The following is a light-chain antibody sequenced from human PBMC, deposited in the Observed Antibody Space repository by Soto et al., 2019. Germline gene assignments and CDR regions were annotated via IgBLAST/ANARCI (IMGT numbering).Light chain of an antibody. CDR1: SSDVGRYTY. J-gene: IGLJ1*01. CDR2: DVY. V-gene: IGLV2-14*01. CDR3: TSYTSTSTPYV. Sequence: QSVLTQPASVSGSPGQSITISCAGTSSDVGRYTYVSWYQQHPGKAPKLIIYDVYNRPSGVSNRFSGSKSGNKASLTISGLQAEDEADYYCTSYTSTSTPYVFGGGTKVTVL.